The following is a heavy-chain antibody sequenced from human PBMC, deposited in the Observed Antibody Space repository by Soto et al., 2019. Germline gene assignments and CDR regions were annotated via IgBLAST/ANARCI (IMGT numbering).Heavy chain of an antibody. D-gene: IGHD2-2*01. Sequence: SGPTLVNPTQTLTLTCTFSGFSLSTSGMCVSWIRQPPGKALEWLARIDWDDDKYYSTSLKTRLTISKDTSKNQVVLTMTNMDPVDTATYYCARIPVDAAGVVLPAAVSGGAFDIWGQGTMVTVSS. V-gene: IGHV2-70*11. J-gene: IGHJ3*02. CDR2: IDWDDDK. CDR1: GFSLSTSGMC. CDR3: ARIPVDAAGVVLPAAVSGGAFDI.